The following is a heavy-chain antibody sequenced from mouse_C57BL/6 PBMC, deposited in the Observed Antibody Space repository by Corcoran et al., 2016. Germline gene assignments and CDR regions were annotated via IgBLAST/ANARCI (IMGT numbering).Heavy chain of an antibody. V-gene: IGHV9-3*01. CDR1: GYTFTTYG. D-gene: IGHD2-4*01. CDR2: INTYSGVP. Sequence: QIQLVQSGPELKKPGETVKISCKASGYTFTTYGMSWVKQAPGKGLKWMGWINTYSGVPTYADDFKGRFAFSLETSASTAYLQINNLKNEDTATYFCARVGDYDYYAMDYWGQGTSVTVSS. CDR3: ARVGDYDYYAMDY. J-gene: IGHJ4*01.